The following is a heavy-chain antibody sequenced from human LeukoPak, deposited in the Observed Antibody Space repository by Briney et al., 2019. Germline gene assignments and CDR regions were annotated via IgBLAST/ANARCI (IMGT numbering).Heavy chain of an antibody. J-gene: IGHJ6*03. V-gene: IGHV3-21*01. CDR3: ARDGYDLWSGYYYYYYYMDV. CDR2: ISSSSSYI. CDR1: GFTFSSYS. D-gene: IGHD3-3*01. Sequence: GGSLRLSCAASGFTFSSYSMNWVRQAPGKGLEWVSSISSSSSYIYYADSVKGRFTISRDNAKNSLYLQMNSLRAEDTAVYYCARDGYDLWSGYYYYYYYMDVWGKGTTVTVSS.